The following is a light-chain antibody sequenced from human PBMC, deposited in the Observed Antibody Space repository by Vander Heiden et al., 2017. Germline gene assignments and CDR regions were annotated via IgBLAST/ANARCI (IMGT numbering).Light chain of an antibody. CDR3: QVWDSSSDLYVV. J-gene: IGLJ2*01. Sequence: SYVLTQSPSVSVSPGQTARITCGGNNGGSKSRHVYQQKQGPGPVVIAYEDSDRPSGIPQGFSASNSGSSANLTISKVDAGDEADYYCQVWDSSSDLYVVFGGGTKLTVL. V-gene: IGLV3-21*02. CDR2: EDS. CDR1: NGGSKS.